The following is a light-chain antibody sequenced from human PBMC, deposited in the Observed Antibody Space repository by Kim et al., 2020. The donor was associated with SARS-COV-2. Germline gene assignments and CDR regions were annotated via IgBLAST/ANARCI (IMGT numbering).Light chain of an antibody. CDR2: DVS. Sequence: PGQSFTISCTGSASDVGGYNYVSWYQQHPGKAPKLMIYDVSKRPSGVPDRFSGSKSDNTASLTISGLQAEDEADYSCCSYAGSYVVFGGGTQLTVL. CDR3: CSYAGSYVV. V-gene: IGLV2-11*01. J-gene: IGLJ2*01. CDR1: ASDVGGYNY.